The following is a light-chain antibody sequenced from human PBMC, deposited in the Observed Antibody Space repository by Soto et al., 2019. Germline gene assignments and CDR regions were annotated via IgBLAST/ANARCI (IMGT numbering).Light chain of an antibody. CDR3: SSYAGSNNLV. Sequence: QSALTQXPSASGSPGQSVTISCTGTSNDVGAYNYVSWYQLHPGKAPKLIIFEFNKRPSGVPDRFSGSKSGSTASLTVSGLRAEDEADYYCSSYAGSNNLVFGGGTKLTVL. V-gene: IGLV2-8*01. CDR2: EFN. CDR1: SNDVGAYNY. J-gene: IGLJ3*02.